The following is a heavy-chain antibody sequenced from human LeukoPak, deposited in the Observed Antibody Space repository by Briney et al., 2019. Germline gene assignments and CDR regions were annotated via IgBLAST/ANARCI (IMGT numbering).Heavy chain of an antibody. D-gene: IGHD2-15*01. Sequence: GGSLRLSCAASGFTFSSYGMHWVRQAPGKGLEWVAFIRYDGSNKYYADSVKGRFTISRDSAKNSLFLQMNSLRAEDTAVYYCARGDHCSAGSCFFDYWGQGTLVTVSS. CDR2: IRYDGSNK. CDR1: GFTFSSYG. J-gene: IGHJ4*02. CDR3: ARGDHCSAGSCFFDY. V-gene: IGHV3-30*02.